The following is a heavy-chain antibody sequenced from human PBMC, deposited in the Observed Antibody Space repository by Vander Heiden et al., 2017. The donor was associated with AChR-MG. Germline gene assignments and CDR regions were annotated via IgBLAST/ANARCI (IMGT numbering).Heavy chain of an antibody. CDR3: SGTFTLFGGLDY. V-gene: IGHV3-30-3*01. J-gene: IGHJ4*02. Sequence: QVQLVESGGGVVQPGRSLRLSCAASGFTFSTYAMHWVRQAPGKGLEWVAVISYDGRNKYYADSVKGRFTISRDNSKNTLYLQMDSLRAEDTAVYYCSGTFTLFGGLDYWGQGTLVTVSA. CDR1: GFTFSTYA. D-gene: IGHD3-3*01. CDR2: ISYDGRNK.